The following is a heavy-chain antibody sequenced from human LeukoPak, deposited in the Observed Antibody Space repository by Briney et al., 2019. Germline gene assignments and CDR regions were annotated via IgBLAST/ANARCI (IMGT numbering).Heavy chain of an antibody. CDR2: SRNRAKSYTT. D-gene: IGHD3-3*01. Sequence: GGSLRLSCAVSGFTFSDHYMDWVRQAPGKGLEWVGRSRNRAKSYTTDYAASVKGRFTISRDDSKSTLYLQMNSLETEDTAVYYCARDSPGIMIFGVVTPNGGQGTLVTVSS. CDR3: ARDSPGIMIFGVVTPN. V-gene: IGHV3-72*01. CDR1: GFTFSDHY. J-gene: IGHJ4*02.